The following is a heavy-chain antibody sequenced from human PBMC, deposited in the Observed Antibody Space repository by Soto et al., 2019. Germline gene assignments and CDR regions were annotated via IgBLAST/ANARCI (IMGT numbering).Heavy chain of an antibody. CDR1: GFTFSSYA. J-gene: IGHJ4*02. V-gene: IGHV3-30-3*01. D-gene: IGHD3-10*01. CDR2: ISYDGSNK. CDR3: ARDPDGGLDY. Sequence: GGSLRLSCAASGFTFSSYAMHWVRQAPGKGLEWVAVISYDGSNKYYADSVKGRFTISRDNSKNTLYLQMNSLRAEDTAVYYCARDPDGGLDYWGQGTLVTVSS.